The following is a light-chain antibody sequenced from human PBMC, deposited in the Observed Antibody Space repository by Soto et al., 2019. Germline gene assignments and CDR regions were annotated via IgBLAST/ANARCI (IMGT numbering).Light chain of an antibody. CDR1: QGVSSY. CDR3: QQYGSSPPVT. J-gene: IGKJ3*01. Sequence: EVVLTQSPANLSLSPGERATLSCRASQGVSSYLAWYQQKPGQAPRLLIYDASNRATGIPARFSGSGSGTDFTLTISRLEPEDFAVYYCQQYGSSPPVTFGPGTKVDIK. V-gene: IGKV3-20*01. CDR2: DAS.